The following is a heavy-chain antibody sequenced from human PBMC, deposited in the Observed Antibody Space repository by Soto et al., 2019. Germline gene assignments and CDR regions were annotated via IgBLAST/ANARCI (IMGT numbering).Heavy chain of an antibody. CDR2: ITSSSSYM. CDR1: GFTFSSYS. CDR3: ARAPGTRNWFDP. J-gene: IGHJ5*02. V-gene: IGHV3-21*01. D-gene: IGHD1-1*01. Sequence: GGSLRLSCAASGFTFSSYSMNWVRQAPGKGLEWVSSITSSSSYMYYADSVKGRFTISRDNAKNSLYLQMNSLRAEDTAVYYCARAPGTRNWFDPWGQGTLVTVSS.